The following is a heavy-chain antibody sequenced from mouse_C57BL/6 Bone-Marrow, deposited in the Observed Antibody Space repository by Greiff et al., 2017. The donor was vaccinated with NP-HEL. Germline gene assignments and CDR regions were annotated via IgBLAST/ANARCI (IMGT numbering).Heavy chain of an antibody. CDR3: ARTDDGYFFDY. V-gene: IGHV1-50*01. J-gene: IGHJ2*01. D-gene: IGHD2-3*01. CDR2: IDPSDSYT. Sequence: QVQLQQPGAELVKPGASVKLSCKASGYTFTSYWMQWVKQRPGQGLEWIGEIDPSDSYTNYNQKFKGKATLNVDTSSSTAYMQLSSLTSEDSAVYYCARTDDGYFFDYWGQGTTLTVSS. CDR1: GYTFTSYW.